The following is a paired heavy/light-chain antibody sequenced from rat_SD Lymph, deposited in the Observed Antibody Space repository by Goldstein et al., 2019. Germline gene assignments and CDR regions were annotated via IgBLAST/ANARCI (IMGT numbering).Light chain of an antibody. J-gene: IGKJ1*01. Sequence: DIQMTQSPASLSASLGETVTIECRASEDIYNGLAWYQQKPGKSPQLLIYNANSLHTGVPSRFSGSGSGTQYSLKINSLQSEDVASYFCQQYYDYPWTFGGGTKLELK. CDR2: NAN. V-gene: IGKV12S36*01. CDR1: EDIYNG. CDR3: QQYYDYPWT.
Heavy chain of an antibody. CDR2: INPGSGGT. CDR3: ARSGSYVMDA. J-gene: IGHJ4*01. CDR1: GYTFTSNH. D-gene: IGHD1-12*02. V-gene: IGHV1-47*01. Sequence: QVQLQQSGAELVKPGTSVKLSCKASGYTFTSNHMNWIKQTTGQGLEWIGIINPGSGGTSYNVKFKGKATLTVDKSSSTAFMQLSSLTPEDSAVYYCARSGSYVMDAWGQGASVTVSS.